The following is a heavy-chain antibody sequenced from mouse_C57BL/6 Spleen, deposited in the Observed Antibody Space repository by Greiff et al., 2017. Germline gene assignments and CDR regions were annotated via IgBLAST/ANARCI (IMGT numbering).Heavy chain of an antibody. J-gene: IGHJ2*01. V-gene: IGHV1-55*01. CDR3: ASGDFDY. Sequence: QVQLKESGAELVKPGASVKMSCKASGYTFTSYWITWVKQRPGQGLEWIGDIYPGSGSTNYNEKFKSKATLTVDTSSSTAYMQLSSLTSEDSAVYYCASGDFDYWGQGTTLTVSS. CDR2: IYPGSGST. CDR1: GYTFTSYW.